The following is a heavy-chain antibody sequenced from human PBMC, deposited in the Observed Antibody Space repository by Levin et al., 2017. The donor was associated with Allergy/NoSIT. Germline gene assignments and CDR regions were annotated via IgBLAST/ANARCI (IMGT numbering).Heavy chain of an antibody. J-gene: IGHJ6*03. V-gene: IGHV4-34*01. CDR3: ARGNYDFWSGYSRSGYTDV. Sequence: PSETLSLTCAVYGGSFSGYYWSWIRQPPGKGLEWIGEINHSGSTNYNPSLKSRVTISVDTSKNQFSLKLSSVTAADTAVYYCARGNYDFWSGYSRSGYTDVWGKGTTVTVSS. CDR1: GGSFSGYY. D-gene: IGHD3-3*01. CDR2: INHSGST.